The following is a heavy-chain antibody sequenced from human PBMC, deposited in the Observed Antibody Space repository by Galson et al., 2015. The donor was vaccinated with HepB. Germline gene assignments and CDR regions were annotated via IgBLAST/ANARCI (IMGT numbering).Heavy chain of an antibody. Sequence: SLRLSCAASGFTFSSYGMHWVRQAPGLGQEWAAVISYDGSNNYYEDSLKGRFTIYRDNFKNTLYLQMNSLRAEDTAVYYCAKDFGHRLPDYWGQGILVTVSS. D-gene: IGHD3-16*01. V-gene: IGHV3-30*18. CDR3: AKDFGHRLPDY. J-gene: IGHJ4*02. CDR2: ISYDGSNN. CDR1: GFTFSSYG.